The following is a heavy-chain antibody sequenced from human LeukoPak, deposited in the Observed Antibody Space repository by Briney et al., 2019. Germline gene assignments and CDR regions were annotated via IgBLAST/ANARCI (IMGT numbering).Heavy chain of an antibody. Sequence: ASVRVSCKASGYTFTSYGISWVRQAPGQGLEWMGWISAYNGNTNYAQKLQGRVTMTTDTSTSTAYMELRSLRSDDTAVYYCARDQYYGSGSYYPYWGQGTLVTVSS. V-gene: IGHV1-18*01. CDR2: ISAYNGNT. CDR1: GYTFTSYG. J-gene: IGHJ4*02. D-gene: IGHD3-10*01. CDR3: ARDQYYGSGSYYPY.